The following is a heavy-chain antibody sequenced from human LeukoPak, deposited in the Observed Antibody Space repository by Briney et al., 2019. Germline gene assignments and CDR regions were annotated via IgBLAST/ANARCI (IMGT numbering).Heavy chain of an antibody. Sequence: PSETLSLTCAVYGGSFSGYYWSWIRQPPGKGLEWIGEINHSGSTNYNPSLKSRVTISADWSKYQFSLKLSSVTAADTAVYYCARGRYCSSTSCPTGLGYYYGMDVWGKGTTVTVSS. V-gene: IGHV4-34*01. CDR1: GGSFSGYY. CDR3: ARGRYCSSTSCPTGLGYYYGMDV. CDR2: INHSGST. J-gene: IGHJ6*04. D-gene: IGHD2-2*01.